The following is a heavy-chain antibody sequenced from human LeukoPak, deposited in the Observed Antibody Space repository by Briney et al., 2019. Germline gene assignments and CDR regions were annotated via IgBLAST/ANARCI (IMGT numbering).Heavy chain of an antibody. CDR2: ISSSSSYI. CDR1: GFTFSSYS. J-gene: IGHJ4*02. CDR3: ARERRIVEKSFDY. V-gene: IGHV3-21*04. D-gene: IGHD1-26*01. Sequence: PGGSLRLSCAASGFTFSSYSMNWVRQAPGKGLEWVSSISSSSSYIYYADSVKGRFTISRDNAKNSLYLQMNSLRAEDTAVYYCARERRIVEKSFDYWGQGTLVTVSS.